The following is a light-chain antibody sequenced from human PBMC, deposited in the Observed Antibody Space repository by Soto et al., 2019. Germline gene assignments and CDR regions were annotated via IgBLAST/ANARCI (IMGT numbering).Light chain of an antibody. V-gene: IGLV1-47*01. CDR1: SSNIGSNY. J-gene: IGLJ2*01. CDR2: RNT. Sequence: QSVLTQPPSASGTPGQRVTISCSGSSSNIGSNYVYWYQQLPGTAPKLLIFRNTQRPSGVPDRFSGSKYGTSASLAISGLLSADEADYYCAAWDASLSGVVFGGGTKLTVL. CDR3: AAWDASLSGVV.